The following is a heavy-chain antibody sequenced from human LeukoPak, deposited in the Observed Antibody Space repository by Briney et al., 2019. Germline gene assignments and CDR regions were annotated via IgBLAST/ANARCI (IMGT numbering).Heavy chain of an antibody. J-gene: IGHJ5*02. CDR2: INPNSGGT. CDR1: GYTFTGNY. Sequence: ASVKVSCKASGYTFTGNYMHWVRQAPGQGLEWMGRINPNSGGTNYAQKFQGRVTMTRDTSISTAYMELSRLRSDDTAVYYCARSIELWFGEQTYNWFDPWGQGTLVTVSS. CDR3: ARSIELWFGEQTYNWFDP. D-gene: IGHD3-10*01. V-gene: IGHV1-2*06.